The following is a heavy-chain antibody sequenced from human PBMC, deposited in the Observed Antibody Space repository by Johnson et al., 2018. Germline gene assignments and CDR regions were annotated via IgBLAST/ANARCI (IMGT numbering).Heavy chain of an antibody. J-gene: IGHJ6*03. D-gene: IGHD3-10*01. V-gene: IGHV4-34*01. CDR2: INHSGST. Sequence: QVRLRQGGAGLLEPSETLSLSCAVYGGSFSGYYWSWIRQPPGKGLEWIGEINHSGSTNYNPSLKGRITMSIDTAKNQLSLKLTSVTAADTAVFFCARGRRKKMVRGTTNLFLDQYDDYMDVWDKGTTVTVSS. CDR1: GGSFSGYY. CDR3: ARGRRKKMVRGTTNLFLDQYDDYMDV.